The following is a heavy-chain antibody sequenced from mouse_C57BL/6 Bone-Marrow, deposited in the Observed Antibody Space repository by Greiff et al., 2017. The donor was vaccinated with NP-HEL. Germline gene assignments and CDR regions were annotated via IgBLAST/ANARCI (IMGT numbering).Heavy chain of an antibody. CDR1: GYTFTSYG. Sequence: QVQLQQSGAELARPGASVKLSCKASGYTFTSYGISWVKQRTGQGLEWIGEIYPRSGNTYYIEKFKGKATLTADKSSSTAYMGLRSLTSEDSAVYFCGTTVVDYLDYWGQGTTLTVSS. CDR2: IYPRSGNT. J-gene: IGHJ2*01. D-gene: IGHD1-1*01. CDR3: GTTVVDYLDY. V-gene: IGHV1-81*01.